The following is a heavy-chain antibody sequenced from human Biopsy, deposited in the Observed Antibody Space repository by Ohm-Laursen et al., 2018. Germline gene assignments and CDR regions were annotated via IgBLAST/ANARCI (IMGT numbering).Heavy chain of an antibody. Sequence: DTLSLTCTVSGDSISSYYWSWIRQPPGQGLQWIGYVYFTGSTDYNPSLQSRVTISIDTSTNHFPLRLRSVTPADTAIYYCARDRGYYSDRTVPGYFDLWGRGTLVTVSS. J-gene: IGHJ2*01. CDR2: VYFTGST. D-gene: IGHD3-22*01. CDR1: GDSISSYY. CDR3: ARDRGYYSDRTVPGYFDL. V-gene: IGHV4-59*01.